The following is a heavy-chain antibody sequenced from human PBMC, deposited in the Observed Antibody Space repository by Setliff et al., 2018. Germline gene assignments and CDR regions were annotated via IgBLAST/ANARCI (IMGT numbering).Heavy chain of an antibody. CDR1: GYTLSRHY. J-gene: IGHJ6*03. CDR3: ARDRNDNYESSGYYYAGGYMDV. CDR2: INPTGGST. D-gene: IGHD3-22*01. V-gene: IGHV1-46*01. Sequence: ASVKVSCKATGYTLSRHYMHWARQAPGQGLEWMGIINPTGGSTSYAQKFQGRVTMTRDTSTSTVFMELSSLRSEDTAVYYCARDRNDNYESSGYYYAGGYMDVWGKGTTVTV.